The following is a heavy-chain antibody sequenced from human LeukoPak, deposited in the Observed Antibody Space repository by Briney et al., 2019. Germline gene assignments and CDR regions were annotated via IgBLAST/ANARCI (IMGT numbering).Heavy chain of an antibody. CDR3: ARLGPYGDDTYYMDV. D-gene: IGHD4-17*01. V-gene: IGHV4-38-2*02. CDR1: GYSISSGYY. CDR2: MSSSGST. Sequence: PSETLSLTCTVSGYSISSGYYWGWIRQPPGKGLEWIGYMSSSGSTNYNPSLKSRVSISVDTSKNQFSLKLSSVTAADTAVYYCARLGPYGDDTYYMDVWGKGTTVTVSS. J-gene: IGHJ6*03.